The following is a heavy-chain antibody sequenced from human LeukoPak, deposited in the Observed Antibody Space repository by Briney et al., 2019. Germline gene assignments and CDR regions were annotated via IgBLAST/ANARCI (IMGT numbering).Heavy chain of an antibody. Sequence: ASVKVSCKASGGTFSSYAISWVRQAPGQGLEWLGGIIPIFGTANYAQKFQGRVTITADESTSTAYMELSSLRSEDTAVYYCARDSRSSGSRESFYYFGYWGQGTLVTVSS. CDR3: ARDSRSSGSRESFYYFGY. V-gene: IGHV1-69*13. CDR1: GGTFSSYA. CDR2: IIPIFGTA. D-gene: IGHD6-19*01. J-gene: IGHJ4*02.